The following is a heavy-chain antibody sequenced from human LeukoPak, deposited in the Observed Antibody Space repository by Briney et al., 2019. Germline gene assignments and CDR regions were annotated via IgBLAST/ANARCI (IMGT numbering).Heavy chain of an antibody. Sequence: GGSLRLSCAAPGFTFSSYGMHWGRQAPGKGVGGVAVLSYEGRNKYYADSVRGRFTNSRDNSKNTLYLQMNRLRAEDTAVYYCAKDLRGGYSYVNDAFDIWGQGKMVTASS. J-gene: IGHJ3*02. D-gene: IGHD5-18*01. CDR3: AKDLRGGYSYVNDAFDI. V-gene: IGHV3-30*18. CDR1: GFTFSSYG. CDR2: LSYEGRNK.